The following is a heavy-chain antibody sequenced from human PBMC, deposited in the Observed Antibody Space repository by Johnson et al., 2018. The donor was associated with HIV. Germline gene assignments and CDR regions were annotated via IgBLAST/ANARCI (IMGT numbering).Heavy chain of an antibody. CDR1: GFTFSSYT. D-gene: IGHD1-1*01. Sequence: EKLVESGGGVVQPGRSLRLSCAASGFTFSSYTMSWVRQAPGKGLEWVSALTGSGGSTYYADSATGRFTISRHNSTNTLYLQRNSLRAEDTAVYYCARALRTALGSPWNGGYDAFDMWGLGTLVTVSS. J-gene: IGHJ3*02. CDR3: ARALRTALGSPWNGGYDAFDM. V-gene: IGHV3-23*04. CDR2: LTGSGGST.